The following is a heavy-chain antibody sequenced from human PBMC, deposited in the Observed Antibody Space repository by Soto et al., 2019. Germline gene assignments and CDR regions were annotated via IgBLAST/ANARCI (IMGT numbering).Heavy chain of an antibody. D-gene: IGHD6-19*01. V-gene: IGHV3-30*18. Sequence: GGSLRLSCVASGFTFNNYGIHWVRQAPGKGLEWVTVISSDGNTKYYADSVKGRFTISRDNSKNTLYLQMDSLRPEDTAVYYCAKEIAVAGDFDHWGQGTRVTVSS. CDR1: GFTFNNYG. J-gene: IGHJ4*01. CDR2: ISSDGNTK. CDR3: AKEIAVAGDFDH.